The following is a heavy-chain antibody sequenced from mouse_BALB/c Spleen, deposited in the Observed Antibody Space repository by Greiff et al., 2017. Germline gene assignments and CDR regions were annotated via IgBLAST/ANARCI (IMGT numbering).Heavy chain of an antibody. CDR1: GFTFSSYT. CDR2: ISNGGGST. CDR3: ARRRTTATLDYFDY. Sequence: EVQRVESGGGLVQPGGSLKLSCAASGFTFSSYTMSWVRQTPEKRLEWVAYISNGGGSTYYPDTVKGRFTISRDNAKNTLYLQMSSLKSEDTAMYYCARRRTTATLDYFDYWGQGTTLTVSS. D-gene: IGHD1-2*01. V-gene: IGHV5-12-2*01. J-gene: IGHJ2*01.